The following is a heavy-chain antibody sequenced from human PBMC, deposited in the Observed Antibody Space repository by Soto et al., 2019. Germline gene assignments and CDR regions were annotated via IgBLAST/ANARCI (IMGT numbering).Heavy chain of an antibody. CDR3: VTGYHSDY. V-gene: IGHV3-7*03. CDR2: IKNDGSEK. Sequence: PGGSLRLSCAASGISTNSYWMGWVRQAPGRGLEWVASIKNDGSEKYYMDSLKGRFTISRDNALNSLYLQMNSLRAEDTAVYFCVTGYHSDYWGQGTLVTVSS. D-gene: IGHD5-18*01. J-gene: IGHJ4*02. CDR1: GISTNSYW.